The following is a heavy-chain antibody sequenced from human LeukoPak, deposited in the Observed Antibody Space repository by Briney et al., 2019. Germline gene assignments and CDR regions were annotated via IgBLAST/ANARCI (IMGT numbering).Heavy chain of an antibody. J-gene: IGHJ4*02. CDR1: RFTFNSYA. V-gene: IGHV3-23*01. CDR3: ARAMTVLRYFDWLFALDY. Sequence: GGSLRLSCAASRFTFNSYAMSWVRQAPGKGLEWVSVIGGSNGITFYVGSVKGRFTISRDNSKDTLYLQMNSLRAEDTAVYYCARAMTVLRYFDWLFALDYWGQGTLVTVSS. CDR2: IGGSNGIT. D-gene: IGHD3-9*01.